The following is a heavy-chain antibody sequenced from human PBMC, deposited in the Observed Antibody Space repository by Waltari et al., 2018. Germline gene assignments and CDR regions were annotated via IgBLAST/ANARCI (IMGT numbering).Heavy chain of an antibody. CDR1: GFTFSRYC. Sequence: EVQLVESGGGLVKPGGSLRLSCAASGFTFSRYCMNWVGQAPGKGLVWVSSISSKSSYIYYADSVKGGFTISRDNAKSARYLQMNSLRAEDTAVEYCARDSGAYYYYYMDVWGKGTTVTVSS. D-gene: IGHD3-10*01. CDR2: ISSKSSYI. V-gene: IGHV3-21*01. CDR3: ARDSGAYYYYYMDV. J-gene: IGHJ6*03.